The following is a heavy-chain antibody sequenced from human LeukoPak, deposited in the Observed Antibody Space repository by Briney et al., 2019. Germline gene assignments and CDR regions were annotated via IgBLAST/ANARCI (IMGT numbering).Heavy chain of an antibody. D-gene: IGHD3-9*01. J-gene: IGHJ6*03. CDR2: IYYSGST. V-gene: IGHV4-59*01. Sequence: SETLSLTCAVYGGSFSGYYWSWIRQPPGKGLEWIGYIYYSGSTNYNPSLKSRVTISVDTSKNQFSLKLSSVTAADTAVYYCARDRVVRYFDWLSPGDYYMDVWGKGTTVTISS. CDR3: ARDRVVRYFDWLSPGDYYMDV. CDR1: GGSFSGYY.